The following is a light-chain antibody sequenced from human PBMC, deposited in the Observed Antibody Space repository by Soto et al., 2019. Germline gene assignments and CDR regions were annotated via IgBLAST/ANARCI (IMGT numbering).Light chain of an antibody. CDR3: ATWDDSLNVV. CDR2: SND. V-gene: IGLV1-44*01. Sequence: QSVLTQSPSASGTPGQRVSISCSGSTSNIGTNTVSWYQHVPGTAPKLLIYSNDQRPSAVPGRFSGSKSGTSASLAISGLLSADEADYYCATWDDSLNVVFGGGTKVTVL. CDR1: TSNIGTNT. J-gene: IGLJ2*01.